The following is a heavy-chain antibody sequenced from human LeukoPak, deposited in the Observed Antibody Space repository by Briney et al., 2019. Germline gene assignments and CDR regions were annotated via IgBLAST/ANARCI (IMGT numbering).Heavy chain of an antibody. CDR2: IYHSGST. Sequence: SETLSLTCAVSGYSISSGYYWGWIRQPPGKGLEWIGSIYHSGSTYYNLSLKSRLFISVDTSNNQFSLRLSFVTAADTAVYYCARRRYYDATGYLDWGQGTLITVSS. V-gene: IGHV4-38-2*01. CDR1: GYSISSGYY. D-gene: IGHD3-22*01. J-gene: IGHJ1*01. CDR3: ARRRYYDATGYLD.